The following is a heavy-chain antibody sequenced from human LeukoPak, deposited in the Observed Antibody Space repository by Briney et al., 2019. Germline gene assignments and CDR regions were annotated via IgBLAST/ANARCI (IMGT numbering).Heavy chain of an antibody. CDR3: ARAERGYSYGYGYYYYYYMDV. CDR1: GGSISSYY. V-gene: IGHV4-59*01. J-gene: IGHJ6*03. Sequence: PSETLSLTCTVSGGSISSYYWSWIRQPPGKGLEWIGYIYYSGSTNYNPSLKSRVTISVDTSKNQFSLKLSSVTAADTAVYYCARAERGYSYGYGYYYYYYMDVWGKGTTVTVSS. D-gene: IGHD5-18*01. CDR2: IYYSGST.